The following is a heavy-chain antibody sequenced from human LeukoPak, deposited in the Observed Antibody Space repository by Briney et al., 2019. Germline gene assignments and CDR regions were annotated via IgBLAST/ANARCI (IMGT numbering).Heavy chain of an antibody. D-gene: IGHD3-22*01. CDR2: ISYDGSNK. CDR1: GFTFSSYA. J-gene: IGHJ3*02. V-gene: IGHV3-30*04. Sequence: GGSLRLSCAASGFTFSSYAMHWVRQAPGKGLEWVAVISYDGSNKYYADSVKGRFTISRDNAKNSLYLQMNSLRAEDTAVYYARSVGSSGYYHAFDIWGQGTMVTVSS. CDR3: RSVGSSGYYHAFDI.